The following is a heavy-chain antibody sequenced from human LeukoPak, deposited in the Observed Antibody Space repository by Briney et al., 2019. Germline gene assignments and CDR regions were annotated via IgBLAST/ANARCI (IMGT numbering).Heavy chain of an antibody. Sequence: ASVKVSCKASGYTFTVYYMHWVRQAPGQGLEWMGWINPNSGGTNYAQKLQGRVTMTTDTSTSTAYMELRSLRSDDTTVYYCARETYYYDSSGYRRVRQDYWGQGTLVTVSS. CDR1: GYTFTVYY. J-gene: IGHJ4*02. V-gene: IGHV1-2*02. CDR3: ARETYYYDSSGYRRVRQDY. CDR2: INPNSGGT. D-gene: IGHD3-22*01.